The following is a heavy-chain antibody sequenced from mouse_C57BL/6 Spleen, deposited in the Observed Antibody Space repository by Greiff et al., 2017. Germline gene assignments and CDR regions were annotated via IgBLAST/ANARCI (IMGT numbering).Heavy chain of an antibody. Sequence: QVQLKESGAELVRPGASVTLSCKASGYTFPDYEMHWLKQTPVHGLDWIGAIDPETGGTAYNQKFKGKAILTAAKSSSTAYMELRSLTSEDSAVYYCTRMRRSGYDYFDYWGQGTTLTVSS. V-gene: IGHV1-15*01. CDR2: IDPETGGT. CDR1: GYTFPDYE. D-gene: IGHD3-2*02. CDR3: TRMRRSGYDYFDY. J-gene: IGHJ2*01.